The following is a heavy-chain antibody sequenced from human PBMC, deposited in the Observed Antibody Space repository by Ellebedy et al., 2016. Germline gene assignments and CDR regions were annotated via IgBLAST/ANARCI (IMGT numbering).Heavy chain of an antibody. Sequence: GESLKISXAASGFSFSDYSMNWVRQAPGKGLEWVGRIKSEVNGGTTDYAAAVKGRFTISRDDSKNTLYLQMNSLKSEDTAVYYCAKDIPFTFGGAIVNWGQGTLVTVSS. CDR2: IKSEVNGGTT. V-gene: IGHV3-15*01. J-gene: IGHJ4*02. CDR1: GFSFSDYS. D-gene: IGHD3-16*02. CDR3: AKDIPFTFGGAIVN.